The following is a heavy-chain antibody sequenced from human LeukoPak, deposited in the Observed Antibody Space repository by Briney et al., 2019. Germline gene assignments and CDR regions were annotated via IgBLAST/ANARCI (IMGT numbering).Heavy chain of an antibody. V-gene: IGHV3-11*01. CDR1: AFTFSDYY. CDR2: ISSSGSTT. D-gene: IGHD3-22*01. CDR3: ARDMWTYYYDSSGYYPHNY. J-gene: IGHJ4*02. Sequence: GGSLRLSCAASAFTFSDYYTSWIRQAPGKGLEWVSYISSSGSTTYYADFVKGRFSLSRDNAKNSLYLQMNSLRAENTAVYYCARDMWTYYYDSSGYYPHNYWGQGTLVTVSS.